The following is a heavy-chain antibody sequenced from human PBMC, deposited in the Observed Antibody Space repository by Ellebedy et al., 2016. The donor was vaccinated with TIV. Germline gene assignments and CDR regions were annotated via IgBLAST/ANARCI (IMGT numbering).Heavy chain of an antibody. CDR3: ARERPGLATRGYFDP. J-gene: IGHJ5*02. Sequence: SETLSLTYNVSGDSVSRGSYYWSWIRQAPGKELEWIGYIFHGGSTNYNPSLKSRVTISLDTSKNQFSLKMNSVSAADTAVYYCARERPGLATRGYFDPWGQGTLVTVSS. D-gene: IGHD6-25*01. CDR1: GDSVSRGSYY. CDR2: IFHGGST. V-gene: IGHV4-61*01.